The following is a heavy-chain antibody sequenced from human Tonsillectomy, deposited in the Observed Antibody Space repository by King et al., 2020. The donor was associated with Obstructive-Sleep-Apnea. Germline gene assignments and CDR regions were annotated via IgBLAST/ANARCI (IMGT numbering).Heavy chain of an antibody. V-gene: IGHV4-59*01. CDR3: ARDGYNFNYFDY. CDR2: IYYSGGT. J-gene: IGHJ4*02. CDR1: GGSLSSYY. D-gene: IGHD5-24*01. Sequence: VQLQESGPGLVRPSETLSLTCTVSGGSLSSYYWSWIRQPPGKGLEWIGFIYYSGGTNYNPSLKSRVTISISTSRNQFFLELRSVTSADTASYYCARDGYNFNYFDYWGQGSLVTVSS.